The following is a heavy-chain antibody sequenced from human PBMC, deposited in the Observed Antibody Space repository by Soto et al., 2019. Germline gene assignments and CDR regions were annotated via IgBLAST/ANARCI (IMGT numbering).Heavy chain of an antibody. J-gene: IGHJ4*02. CDR2: IYPSVSS. CDR3: ARERVGTTFFDT. Sequence: SETLSLTCCVAGFAISRGYYWSWVRQPPGKGLEWIGSIYPSVSSYHNPSLATRLGLSIDASKNQFTLNLTSVTAADTALYFCARERVGTTFFDTWGQGIQVTVSS. D-gene: IGHD2-21*02. V-gene: IGHV4-38-2*02. CDR1: GFAISRGYY.